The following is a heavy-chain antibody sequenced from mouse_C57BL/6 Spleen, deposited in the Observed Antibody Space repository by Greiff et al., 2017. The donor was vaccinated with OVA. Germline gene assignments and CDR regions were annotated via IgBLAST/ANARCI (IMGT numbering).Heavy chain of an antibody. CDR2: ISYDGSN. V-gene: IGHV3-6*01. CDR3: ARGLTDAMDY. CDR1: GYSITSGYY. Sequence: VQLKESGPGLVKPSQSLSLTCSVTGYSITSGYYWNWIRQFPGNKLEWMGYISYDGSNNYNPSLKNRISITRDTSKNQLFLKLNSVTTEDTATYYCARGLTDAMDYWGQGTSVTVSS. D-gene: IGHD1-1*01. J-gene: IGHJ4*01.